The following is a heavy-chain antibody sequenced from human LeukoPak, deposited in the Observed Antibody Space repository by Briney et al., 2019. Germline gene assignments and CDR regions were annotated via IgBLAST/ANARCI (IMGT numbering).Heavy chain of an antibody. Sequence: SETLSLTCAVSGDSINSGGYSWNWIRQAPGKGLEWIGRLYHSGNIYYNPSLNSRVTISVDRSKNQFSLKLSSVTAADTALYHHETRRYYDILTGYRKIPTSGFDPWGQGTLVTVSS. CDR2: LYHSGNI. D-gene: IGHD3-9*01. CDR1: GDSINSGGYS. CDR3: ETRRYYDILTGYRKIPTSGFDP. J-gene: IGHJ5*02. V-gene: IGHV4-30-2*01.